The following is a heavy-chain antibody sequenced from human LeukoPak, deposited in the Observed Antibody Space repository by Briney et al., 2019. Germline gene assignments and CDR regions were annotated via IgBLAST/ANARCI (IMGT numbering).Heavy chain of an antibody. V-gene: IGHV3-30*02. CDR3: AKSIAVAGVAGGRTFDY. Sequence: GGSLRLSCAASGFIFSNYGIHWVRQAPGKGLEWVAFIRYDGSDKYYTDSVKGRFTISRGNSKNTLYLQMNSLRGEDTAVYYCAKSIAVAGVAGGRTFDYWGQGTLVTVSS. J-gene: IGHJ4*02. CDR1: GFIFSNYG. CDR2: IRYDGSDK. D-gene: IGHD6-19*01.